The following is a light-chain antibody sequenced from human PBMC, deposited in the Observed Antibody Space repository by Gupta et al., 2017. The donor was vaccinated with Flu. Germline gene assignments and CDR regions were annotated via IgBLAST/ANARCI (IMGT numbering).Light chain of an antibody. CDR2: DDS. CDR1: NIGSKS. CDR3: QEWDTSSMRV. V-gene: IGLV3-21*02. J-gene: IGLJ3*02. Sequence: SSVLTQPPSVSVAPGQTARITCGGNNIGSKSVHWYQQKPGQAPLLFVYDDSDRPSGLPERFSGSDAGNTATLTISGAEAGEEADYYCQEWDTSSMRVFGGGTKLTVL.